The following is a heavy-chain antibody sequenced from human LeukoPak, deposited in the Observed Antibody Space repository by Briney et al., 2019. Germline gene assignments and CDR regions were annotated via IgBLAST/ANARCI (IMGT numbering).Heavy chain of an antibody. CDR3: ATQQEDIVVVVAAVHAFDI. J-gene: IGHJ3*02. CDR1: GGSISSSSYY. CDR2: IYYSGST. Sequence: SETPSLTCTVSGGSISSSSYYWGWIRQPPGKGLEWIGSIYYSGSTYYNPSLKSRVTISVDTSKNQFSLKLSSVTAADTAVYYCATQQEDIVVVVAAVHAFDIWGQGTMVTVSS. V-gene: IGHV4-39*07. D-gene: IGHD2-15*01.